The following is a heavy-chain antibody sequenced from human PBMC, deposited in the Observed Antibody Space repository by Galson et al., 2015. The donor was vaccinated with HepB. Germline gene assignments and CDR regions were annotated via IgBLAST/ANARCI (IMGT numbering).Heavy chain of an antibody. CDR2: ISSSSSYT. D-gene: IGHD3-9*01. V-gene: IGHV3-11*05. J-gene: IGHJ5*02. CDR1: GFTFSDYY. Sequence: SLRLSCAASGFTFSDYYMSWIRQAPGKGLEWVSYISSSSSYTNYADSVKGRFTISRDNAKNSLYLQMNSLRAEDTAVYYCARGGVFYYDILTGWDWFDPWGQGTLVTVSS. CDR3: ARGGVFYYDILTGWDWFDP.